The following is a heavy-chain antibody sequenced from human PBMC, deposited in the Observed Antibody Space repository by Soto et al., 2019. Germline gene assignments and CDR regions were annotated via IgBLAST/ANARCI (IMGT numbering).Heavy chain of an antibody. Sequence: SETLSLTCTVSGGSISSGDYYWSWIRQPPGKGLEWIGYIYYSGSTYYNPSLKSRVTISVDTSKNQFSLKLSSVTAADTAVYYCARETRDDSSGYYLYYFDYWGQGTLVTVSS. CDR1: GGSISSGDYY. D-gene: IGHD3-22*01. J-gene: IGHJ4*02. CDR3: ARETRDDSSGYYLYYFDY. V-gene: IGHV4-30-4*01. CDR2: IYYSGST.